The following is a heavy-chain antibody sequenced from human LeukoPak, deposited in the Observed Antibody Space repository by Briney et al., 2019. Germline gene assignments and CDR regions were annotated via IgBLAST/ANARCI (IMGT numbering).Heavy chain of an antibody. CDR2: ISGSGDST. J-gene: IGHJ4*02. CDR1: GFTFSNYA. Sequence: GGSLRLSCAASGFTFSNYAINWVRQPPGKGLEWVSIISGSGDSTYYADSVKGRFTISRDNSRNTLYLQMNSLRAEDTAVYYCARYSGSPPYWGQGTLVTVSS. V-gene: IGHV3-23*01. D-gene: IGHD1-26*01. CDR3: ARYSGSPPY.